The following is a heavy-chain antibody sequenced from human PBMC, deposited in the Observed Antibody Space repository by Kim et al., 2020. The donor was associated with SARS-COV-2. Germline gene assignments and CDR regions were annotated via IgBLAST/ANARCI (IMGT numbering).Heavy chain of an antibody. Sequence: SETLSLTCSVSGDSISGSTYYWGWFRRPPGKGLEWLGSVFYSGSTYDNPSFQSRVSMSVDKSKNQFSLRLYSVTAADTAVYYCARDGPVPRVRGLVKYWGQGTLVTVSS. CDR1: GDSISGSTYY. D-gene: IGHD3-10*01. V-gene: IGHV4-39*07. J-gene: IGHJ4*02. CDR3: ARDGPVPRVRGLVKY. CDR2: VFYSGST.